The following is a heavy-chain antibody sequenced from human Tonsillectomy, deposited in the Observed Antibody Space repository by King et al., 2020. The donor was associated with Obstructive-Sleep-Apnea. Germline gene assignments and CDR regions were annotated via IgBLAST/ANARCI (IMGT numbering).Heavy chain of an antibody. CDR3: ARVTGEAADY. V-gene: IGHV3-30*04. J-gene: IGHJ4*02. D-gene: IGHD7-27*01. CDR1: GFTFSNNA. CDR2: ISYDGSNK. Sequence: QLVQSGGGVGQPGRSLRLSCAASGFTFSNNAMHWVRQDAGKGLEWVALISYDGSNKYYADSVKGRFTISRDNSKNTLYLQMNSLRAEDTAVYYCARVTGEAADYWGQGTLVTVSS.